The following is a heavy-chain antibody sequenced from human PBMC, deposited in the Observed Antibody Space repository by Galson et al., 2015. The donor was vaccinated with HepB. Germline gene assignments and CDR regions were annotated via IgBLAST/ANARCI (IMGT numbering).Heavy chain of an antibody. J-gene: IGHJ4*02. CDR3: ASRGDYNIYGYFDY. D-gene: IGHD4-17*01. CDR1: GFTFRKAW. V-gene: IGHV3-15*01. CDR2: IKLRSDGGAT. Sequence: SLRLSCAASGFTFRKAWMTWVRQAPGRGLEWVGHIKLRSDGGATDYAAPVKGRFTISRDDSKNTLYLQMNSLKTEDAAVYYCASRGDYNIYGYFDYWGQGTLVTVSS.